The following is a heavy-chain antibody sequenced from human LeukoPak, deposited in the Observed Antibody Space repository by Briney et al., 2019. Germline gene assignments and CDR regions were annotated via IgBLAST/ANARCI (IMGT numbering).Heavy chain of an antibody. CDR2: ISWNSGSI. J-gene: IGHJ3*02. Sequence: PGGSLRLSCAASGFTFDDYAMHWVRQAPGKGLEWVSGISWNSGSIGYADSVKGRFTISRDNAKNSLYLQMNSLRAEDTALYYCAKDRDGIWGQGTMVTVSS. V-gene: IGHV3-9*01. CDR3: AKDRDGI. CDR1: GFTFDDYA.